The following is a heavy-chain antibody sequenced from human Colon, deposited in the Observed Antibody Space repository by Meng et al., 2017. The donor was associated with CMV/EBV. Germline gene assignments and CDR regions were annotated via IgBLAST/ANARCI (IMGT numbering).Heavy chain of an antibody. D-gene: IGHD2/OR15-2a*01. V-gene: IGHV3-48*03. Sequence: GESLKISCVASGFTFSRYEFNWVRQAPGKGLEWIAYISNTGNKIVYADSVEGRFSISRDDAKNAVILQMNSLRVEDTAVYYCARGSEVRLTTFNMDYFYYWGQGELVTVSS. CDR2: ISNTGNKI. J-gene: IGHJ4*02. CDR3: ARGSEVRLTTFNMDYFYY. CDR1: GFTFSRYE.